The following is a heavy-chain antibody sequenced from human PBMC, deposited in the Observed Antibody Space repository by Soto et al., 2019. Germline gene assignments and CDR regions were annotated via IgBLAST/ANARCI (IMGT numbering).Heavy chain of an antibody. CDR2: IWHDGSDK. Sequence: QVQLVESGGGVVQPGRSLRLSCAASGFTFSSYGMHWVRQAPGKGLEWVAIIWHDGSDKYYADSVKGRFTISRDNYKNILNLQMNSLRAEDTAVYYCARDSTDRSFGYWGQGTLLTVSS. J-gene: IGHJ4*02. CDR3: ARDSTDRSFGY. V-gene: IGHV3-33*01. CDR1: GFTFSSYG.